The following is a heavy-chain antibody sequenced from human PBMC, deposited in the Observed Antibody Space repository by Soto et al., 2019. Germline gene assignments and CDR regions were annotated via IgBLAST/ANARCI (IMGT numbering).Heavy chain of an antibody. CDR3: ARDLVYYDSSGYYYSPRPYGMDV. CDR2: IYYSGST. V-gene: IGHV4-31*03. J-gene: IGHJ6*02. CDR1: GGSISSGGYY. Sequence: PSETLSLTCTVSGGSISSGGYYWSWIRQHPGKGLEWIGYIYYSGSTYYNPSLKSRVTISVDTSKNQFSLKLSSVTAADTAVYYCARDLVYYDSSGYYYSPRPYGMDVRGQGTTVTVSS. D-gene: IGHD3-22*01.